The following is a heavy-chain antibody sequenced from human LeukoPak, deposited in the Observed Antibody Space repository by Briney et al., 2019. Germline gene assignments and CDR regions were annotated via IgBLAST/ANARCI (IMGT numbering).Heavy chain of an antibody. CDR2: IWYDGSNK. J-gene: IGHJ4*02. CDR3: AEDRDSSGWPYYFDY. Sequence: GGSLRLSCAASGFTFSSYGMHWVRQAPGKGLEWVAVIWYDGSNKYYADSVKSRFTISRDSSKNTLYLQMNSLRAEDTAVYYCAEDRDSSGWPYYFDYWGQGTLVTVSS. CDR1: GFTFSSYG. D-gene: IGHD6-19*01. V-gene: IGHV3-33*06.